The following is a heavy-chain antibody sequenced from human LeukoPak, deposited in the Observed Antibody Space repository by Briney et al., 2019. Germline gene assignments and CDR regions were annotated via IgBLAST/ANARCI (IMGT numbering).Heavy chain of an antibody. V-gene: IGHV1-18*01. J-gene: IGHJ4*02. Sequence: GASVKVSCKASGYTFTSYGISWVRQAPGQGLEWMGWISAYNGNANYAQKLQGRVTMTTDTSTSTAYMELRSLRSDDTAVYYCARDFYYDSSATEPPFDYWGQGTLVTVSS. CDR3: ARDFYYDSSATEPPFDY. CDR1: GYTFTSYG. D-gene: IGHD3-22*01. CDR2: ISAYNGNA.